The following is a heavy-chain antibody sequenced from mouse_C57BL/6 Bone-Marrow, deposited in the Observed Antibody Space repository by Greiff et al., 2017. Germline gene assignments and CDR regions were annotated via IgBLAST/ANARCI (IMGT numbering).Heavy chain of an antibody. CDR1: GYAFSSSW. D-gene: IGHD2-1*01. Sequence: VQLQQSGPELVKPGASVKISCKASGYAFSSSWMNWVKQRPGKGLEWIGRLYPGDGDTNYNGKFKGKATLTADKSSSTASMQLSSLTSADSAVYSGASGAYRNFPSGFAYWGQGTLVSVSA. J-gene: IGHJ3*01. CDR2: LYPGDGDT. V-gene: IGHV1-82*01. CDR3: ASGAYRNFPSGFAY.